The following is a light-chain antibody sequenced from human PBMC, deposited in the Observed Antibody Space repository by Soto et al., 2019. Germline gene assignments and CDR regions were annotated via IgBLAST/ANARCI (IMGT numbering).Light chain of an antibody. Sequence: DIQMTQSPSTLSASVGDRVTITCRASQSISSWLAWYQQKPGKASKLLIYKASSLESGVPSRFSGSGSGTEFTLTISSLQPDDFATYYCQHYNSSPWTFGQGTKVDIK. CDR3: QHYNSSPWT. V-gene: IGKV1-5*03. J-gene: IGKJ1*01. CDR1: QSISSW. CDR2: KAS.